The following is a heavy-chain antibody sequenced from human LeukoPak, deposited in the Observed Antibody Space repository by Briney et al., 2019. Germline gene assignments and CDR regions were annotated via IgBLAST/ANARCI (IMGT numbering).Heavy chain of an antibody. CDR3: ARDPSPLGGY. CDR2: ISSSSSYI. J-gene: IGHJ4*02. CDR1: GFTFSSYT. V-gene: IGHV3-21*01. Sequence: GGSLRLSCAASGFTFSSYTMNWVRQAPGKGLEWVSSISSSSSYIYYADSVKGRFAISRDNAKNSLYLQMNSLRAEDTAVYYCARDPSPLGGYWGQGTLVTVSS.